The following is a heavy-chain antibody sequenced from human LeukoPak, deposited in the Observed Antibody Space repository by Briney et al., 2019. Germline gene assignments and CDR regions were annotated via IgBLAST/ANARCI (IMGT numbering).Heavy chain of an antibody. V-gene: IGHV3-9*01. D-gene: IGHD6-13*01. J-gene: IGHJ4*02. Sequence: PGRSLRLSCAASGFTFSSYAMHWVRQAPGKGLEWVAGISWNSGSIGYADSVKGRFTISRDNAKNSVYLQMNSLRAEDTAVYYCALIAVDWQQPFDYWGQGTLVTVSS. CDR1: GFTFSSYA. CDR3: ALIAVDWQQPFDY. CDR2: ISWNSGSI.